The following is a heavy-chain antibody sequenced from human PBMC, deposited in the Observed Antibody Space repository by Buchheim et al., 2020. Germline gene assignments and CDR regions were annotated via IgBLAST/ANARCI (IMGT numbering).Heavy chain of an antibody. CDR3: ARDSHYGGNRPYYGMDV. CDR1: GGSISSGSYY. J-gene: IGHJ6*02. V-gene: IGHV4-61*02. Sequence: QVQLQESGPGLVKPSQTLSLTCTVSGGSISSGSYYWSWIRQPAGKGLEWIGRIYTSGSTNYNPSLKSRVTISVDTSKNQFSLKLSSVTAADTAVYYCARDSHYGGNRPYYGMDVWGQGTT. CDR2: IYTSGST. D-gene: IGHD4-23*01.